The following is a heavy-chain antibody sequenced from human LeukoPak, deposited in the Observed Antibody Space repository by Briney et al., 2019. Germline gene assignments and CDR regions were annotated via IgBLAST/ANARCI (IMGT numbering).Heavy chain of an antibody. CDR1: GFTFGNHG. CDR3: ATDRGWYFDN. J-gene: IGHJ4*02. Sequence: GRSLRLSCVASGFTFGNHGLHWVRQTPDMGLEWVAFISYDGSEKYYADSVKGRFAISRDNFRTTLFLQMNSLKTEDTAEYYCATDRGWYFDNWGQGTLVTVSS. CDR2: ISYDGSEK. V-gene: IGHV3-30*03. D-gene: IGHD6-19*01.